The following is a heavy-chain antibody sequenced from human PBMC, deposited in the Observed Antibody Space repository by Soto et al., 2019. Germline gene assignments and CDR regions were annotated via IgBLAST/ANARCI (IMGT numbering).Heavy chain of an antibody. CDR3: VFGSFFDY. CDR1: GFTFSDYA. CDR2: ISNDGRST. V-gene: IGHV3-23*05. D-gene: IGHD3-3*01. J-gene: IGHJ4*02. Sequence: GGSLRLSCAASGFTFSDYAMSWVRQAPGQGLQWVSTISNDGRSTWYADSVKGRFSMSRDNFRDTLDLQMYGLRVEDAARYYCVFGSFFDYWGQGTLVTVS.